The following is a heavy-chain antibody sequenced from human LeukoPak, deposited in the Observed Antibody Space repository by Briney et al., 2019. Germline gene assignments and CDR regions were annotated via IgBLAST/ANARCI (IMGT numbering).Heavy chain of an antibody. V-gene: IGHV3-23*01. Sequence: VSLRLSCVASGFTFSSYAMNWVRQAPGKALDLSSDISGSSGSTYYAESVKGRITISRDNSKNTLILKMNSLRAEATDLYYCAKETYSSGWYPYFDYWGQRTLVTVSS. CDR3: AKETYSSGWYPYFDY. J-gene: IGHJ4*02. CDR1: GFTFSSYA. CDR2: ISGSSGST. D-gene: IGHD6-19*01.